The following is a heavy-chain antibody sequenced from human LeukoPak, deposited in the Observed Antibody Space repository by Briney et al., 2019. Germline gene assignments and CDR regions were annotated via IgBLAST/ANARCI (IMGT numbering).Heavy chain of an antibody. V-gene: IGHV3-48*04. CDR2: ISSTSGTI. J-gene: IGHJ4*02. CDR3: ARVVAAGFLYYLDY. CDR1: GFTFSSYS. Sequence: GGSLRLSCAASGFTFSSYSMNWVRQAPGKGLEWVSYISSTSGTIYYADSVKGRFTISRDNAKNSLYLQMNSLRAEDTAVYYCARVVAAGFLYYLDYWGQGALVTVSS. D-gene: IGHD2-15*01.